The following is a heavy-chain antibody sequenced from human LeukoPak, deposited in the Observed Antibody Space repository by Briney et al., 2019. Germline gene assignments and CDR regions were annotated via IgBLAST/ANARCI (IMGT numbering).Heavy chain of an antibody. CDR2: IYTSGST. D-gene: IGHD2-2*01. J-gene: IGHJ6*02. V-gene: IGHV4-4*09. CDR1: GGSISSYY. Sequence: SETLSLTCTVSGGSISSYYWSWIRQPPGKGLEWIGYIYTSGSTTYNPSLKSRVTISVDTSKNHFSLKLSSVTAADTAVYYCARFRLGYCSSTSCYSGRNYYYYYGMDVWGQGTTVTVSS. CDR3: ARFRLGYCSSTSCYSGRNYYYYYGMDV.